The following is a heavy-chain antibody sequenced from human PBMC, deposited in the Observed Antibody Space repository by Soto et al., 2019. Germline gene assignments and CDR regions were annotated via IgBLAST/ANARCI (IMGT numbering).Heavy chain of an antibody. D-gene: IGHD2-21*02. CDR3: ATHRRDFWFDP. V-gene: IGHV4-39*01. J-gene: IGHJ5*02. Sequence: QLQLQESGPGLVKPSETLSLTCTVSGGSISSSRYFWGWIRQPPGKGLEWIGSIYYSGSTYYNPSLKRRVTVSVDTSKNQFSLKLSSVTAADTAVYYCATHRRDFWFDPWGQGTLVTVSS. CDR2: IYYSGST. CDR1: GGSISSSRYF.